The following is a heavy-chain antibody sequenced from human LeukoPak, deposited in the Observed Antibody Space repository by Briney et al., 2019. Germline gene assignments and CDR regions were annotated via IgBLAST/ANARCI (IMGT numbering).Heavy chain of an antibody. J-gene: IGHJ4*02. Sequence: GASVKVSCKTSGYTFSSYAITWVRQAPGQGLEWMGWISAYNGNTNYAQKYQGRVTMTTETSTSTAYMELRSLRSDDTAVYYCARDPAIAAAGTANDYWGQGTMVTVSS. CDR1: GYTFSSYA. D-gene: IGHD6-13*01. V-gene: IGHV1-18*01. CDR3: ARDPAIAAAGTANDY. CDR2: ISAYNGNT.